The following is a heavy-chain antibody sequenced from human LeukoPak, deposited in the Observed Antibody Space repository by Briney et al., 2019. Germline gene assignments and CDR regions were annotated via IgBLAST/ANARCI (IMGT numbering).Heavy chain of an antibody. CDR1: GGSFSGYY. CDR3: ARAIRQYYYYYMDV. D-gene: IGHD1-1*01. V-gene: IGHV4-34*01. Sequence: SETLSLTCAVYGGSFSGYYWSWIRQPPGKGLEWIGEINHSGSTNYNPSLKSRVTISVDTSKNQFSLKLSSVTAADTAVYYCARAIRQYYYYYMDVWGKGTTVTVSS. CDR2: INHSGST. J-gene: IGHJ6*03.